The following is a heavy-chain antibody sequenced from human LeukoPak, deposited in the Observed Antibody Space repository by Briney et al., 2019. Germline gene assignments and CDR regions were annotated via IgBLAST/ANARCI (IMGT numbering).Heavy chain of an antibody. CDR1: GGPLGRLY. V-gene: IGHV4-34*01. CDR2: VNHSGSA. Sequence: SSETLSLTCGVSGGPLGRLYWTWIRQAPGKGLEWIGEVNHSGSANYNPSLKSRVTISLDASQNQFSLSLSSVTAADTAVYFCAKGVDFTAHFARWGQGTRVTVSS. J-gene: IGHJ4*02. CDR3: AKGVDFTAHFAR. D-gene: IGHD3-3*01.